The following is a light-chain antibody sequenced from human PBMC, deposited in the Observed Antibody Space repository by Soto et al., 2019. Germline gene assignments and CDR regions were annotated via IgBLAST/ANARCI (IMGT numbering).Light chain of an antibody. Sequence: IQMTQSPSTLSASVGDRVTVTCRASQSVGTWLAWYQQKPGKAPKLLIYAASSLQSGVPSRFSGSGSGTDFTLTISSLQPEDFATYYCLQDYNYWTFGQGTKVDIK. V-gene: IGKV1-6*01. J-gene: IGKJ1*01. CDR1: QSVGTW. CDR2: AAS. CDR3: LQDYNYWT.